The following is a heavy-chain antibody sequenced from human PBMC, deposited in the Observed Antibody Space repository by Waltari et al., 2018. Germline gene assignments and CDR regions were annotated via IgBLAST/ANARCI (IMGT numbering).Heavy chain of an antibody. CDR2: INPSGGST. CDR3: AIYSSGWYP. D-gene: IGHD6-19*01. Sequence: QVQLVQSGAEVKKPGASVKVSCRASGYTFTTYYMHWVRQAPGQGVEWMGIINPSGGSTTYAQKLQGRITMTRDTSTSTVYMELSSLRSEDTAVYYCAIYSSGWYPWGQGTLVTVSS. CDR1: GYTFTTYY. J-gene: IGHJ5*02. V-gene: IGHV1-46*04.